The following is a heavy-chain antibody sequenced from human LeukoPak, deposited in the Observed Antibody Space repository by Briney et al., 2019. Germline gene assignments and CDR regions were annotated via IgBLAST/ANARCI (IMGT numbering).Heavy chain of an antibody. D-gene: IGHD3-22*01. V-gene: IGHV1-2*02. J-gene: IGHJ4*02. CDR3: ARDNPYYDSSGYDY. CDR2: INPNSGGT. CDR1: GYTFTGYY. Sequence: ASVKVSCKASGYTFTGYYMHWVRQAPGQGLEWMGWINPNSGGTNYAQKFQGRVTMTRDTSISTAYMELSRLRSDDTAVYYCARDNPYYDSSGYDYWGQGTLVTVSS.